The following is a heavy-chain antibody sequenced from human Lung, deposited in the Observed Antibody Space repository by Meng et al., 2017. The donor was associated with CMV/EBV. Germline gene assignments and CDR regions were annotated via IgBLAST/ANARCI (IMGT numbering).Heavy chain of an antibody. D-gene: IGHD6-19*01. J-gene: IGHJ4*02. CDR2: IYHSGGT. CDR1: GGSISISTW. CDR3: ARDPYATGWAG. V-gene: IGHV4-4*02. Sequence: QMRLKGSCPGLVNPSGTLFLTCAVSGGSISISTWWSWVRQPPGKGLEWIGEIYHSGGTNYDPSLRGRVTISLDKSKNQFSLTLRSVTAADTAVYYCARDPYATGWAGWGQGTLVTVSS.